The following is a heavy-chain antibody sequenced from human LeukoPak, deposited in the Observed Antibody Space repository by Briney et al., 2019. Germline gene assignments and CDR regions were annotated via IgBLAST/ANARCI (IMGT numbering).Heavy chain of an antibody. Sequence: GGSLRLSCAASGFTFSSYWMSWVRQAPGKGLEWVAYINQDGSQKYHVDSVKGRFTISRDNAKKSLYLQMNSLRAEDAAVYYCGRVGAYYGSGSYLDYWGQGTLVTVSS. CDR3: GRVGAYYGSGSYLDY. CDR2: INQDGSQK. D-gene: IGHD3-10*01. V-gene: IGHV3-7*01. J-gene: IGHJ4*01. CDR1: GFTFSSYW.